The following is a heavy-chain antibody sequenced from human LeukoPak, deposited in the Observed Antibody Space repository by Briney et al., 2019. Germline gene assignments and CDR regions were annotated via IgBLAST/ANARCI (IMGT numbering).Heavy chain of an antibody. J-gene: IGHJ4*02. CDR2: INADGSTT. CDR1: GFTFDDYA. CDR3: ATLISGWSLY. D-gene: IGHD6-19*01. Sequence: PGRSLRLSCAASGFTFDDYAMHWVRQAPGKGLAWVSRINADGSTTSYADSVRGRFTISRDNAKNTLYLQMNSLRAEDTAVYYCATLISGWSLYWGQGTLVTVSS. V-gene: IGHV3-74*01.